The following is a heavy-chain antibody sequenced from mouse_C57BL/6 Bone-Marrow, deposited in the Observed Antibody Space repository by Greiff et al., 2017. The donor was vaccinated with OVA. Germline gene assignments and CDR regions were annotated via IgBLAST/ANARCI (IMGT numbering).Heavy chain of an antibody. CDR2: IDPETGGT. V-gene: IGHV1-15*01. CDR1: GYTFTDYE. Sequence: SGAELVRPGASVTLSCKASGYTFTDYEMHWVKQTPVHGLEWIGAIDPETGGTAYNQKFKGKAILTADKSSSTAYMELRSLTSEDSAVYYCTRSWDGLYWDFDVWGTGTTVTVSS. J-gene: IGHJ1*03. CDR3: TRSWDGLYWDFDV. D-gene: IGHD4-1*01.